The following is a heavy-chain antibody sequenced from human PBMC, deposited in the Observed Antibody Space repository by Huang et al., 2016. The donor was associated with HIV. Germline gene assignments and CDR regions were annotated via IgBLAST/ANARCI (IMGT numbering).Heavy chain of an antibody. J-gene: IGHJ5*02. CDR1: GGSLSGYY. D-gene: IGHD3-10*01. CDR3: ARDATKNPRGWFDP. CDR2: INHLGIP. Sequence: QVHLQQWGAGLLKSAETLSLTCAVYGGSLSGYYWSWLRQTPGKGLEWIGEINHLGIPNYNPSLKRRVSISMDGSKKQFSLKLRSISDADTAVYFCARDATKNPRGWFDPWGQGTLVTVSS. V-gene: IGHV4-34*02.